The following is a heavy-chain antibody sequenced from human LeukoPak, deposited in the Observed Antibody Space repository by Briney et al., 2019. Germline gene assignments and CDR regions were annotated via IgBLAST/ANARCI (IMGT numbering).Heavy chain of an antibody. D-gene: IGHD2-2*01. Sequence: GGSLRLSCAASGYTFFSTYWMHWVRQAPGKGLVWVSRINSDGSGTSYADSVKGRFTISRDNAKNTLFLQMNSLRAEDTAMYYCANGDCSSASCYQSPLGNWGQGTLVTVSS. CDR3: ANGDCSSASCYQSPLGN. CDR1: GYTFFSTYW. CDR2: INSDGSGT. J-gene: IGHJ4*02. V-gene: IGHV3-74*01.